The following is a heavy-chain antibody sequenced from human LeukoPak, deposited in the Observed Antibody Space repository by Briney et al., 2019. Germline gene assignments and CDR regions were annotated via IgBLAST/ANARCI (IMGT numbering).Heavy chain of an antibody. D-gene: IGHD3-10*01. J-gene: IGHJ6*02. CDR2: IYSGGST. Sequence: PGGSLRLSCAVSGITLSNYGMSWVRQAPGKGLEWVSVIYSGGSTYYADSVKGRFTISRHNSKNTLYLQMNSLRAEDTAVYYCARDRTDDYGSGSYYYGMDVWGQGTTVTVSS. CDR3: ARDRTDDYGSGSYYYGMDV. CDR1: GITLSNYG. V-gene: IGHV3-53*04.